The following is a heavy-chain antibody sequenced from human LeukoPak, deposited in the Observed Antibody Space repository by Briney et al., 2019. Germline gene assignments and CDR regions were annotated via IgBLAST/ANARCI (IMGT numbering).Heavy chain of an antibody. J-gene: IGHJ6*03. CDR3: AKVERSPFYYYMDV. CDR1: GFTFSSYE. CDR2: ISSSGSTI. Sequence: GGSLRLSCAASGFTFSSYEMNWVRQAPGKGLEWVSYISSSGSTIYYADSVKGRFTISRDNAKNSLYLQMNSLRAEDTAVYYCAKVERSPFYYYMDVWGKGTTVTISS. V-gene: IGHV3-48*03. D-gene: IGHD1-1*01.